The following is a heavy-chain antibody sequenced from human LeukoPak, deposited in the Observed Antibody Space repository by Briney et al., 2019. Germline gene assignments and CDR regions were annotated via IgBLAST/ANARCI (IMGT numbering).Heavy chain of an antibody. Sequence: SETLSLTCTVSGGSISSGDNYWTWIRQHPGKGLEWIGCIYYSGSTYYNPSLKSRVIISADTSKNQFSLKLSSVTAADTAVYYCARGLGWPQLDYFDFWGQGTLVTVSS. CDR3: ARGLGWPQLDYFDF. CDR1: GGSISSGDNY. V-gene: IGHV4-31*03. D-gene: IGHD5-24*01. CDR2: IYYSGST. J-gene: IGHJ4*02.